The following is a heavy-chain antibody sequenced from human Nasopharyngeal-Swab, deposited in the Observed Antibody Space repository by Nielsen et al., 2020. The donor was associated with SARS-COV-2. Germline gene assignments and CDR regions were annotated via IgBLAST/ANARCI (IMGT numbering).Heavy chain of an antibody. D-gene: IGHD3-10*01. V-gene: IGHV3-53*01. Sequence: GGSLRPSCAASGFTVSSNYMSWVRQAPGKGLEWVSVIYSGGNTNYADSVKGRFTISRDNSKNTLYLQMNSLRAEDTAVYYCARGAITMVRGVIGTNAFDIWGQGTMVTVSS. CDR2: IYSGGNT. CDR3: ARGAITMVRGVIGTNAFDI. CDR1: GFTVSSNY. J-gene: IGHJ3*02.